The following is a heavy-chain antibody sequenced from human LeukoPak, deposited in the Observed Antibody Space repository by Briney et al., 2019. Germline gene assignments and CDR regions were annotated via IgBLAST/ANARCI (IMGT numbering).Heavy chain of an antibody. CDR1: GFTFGDYP. J-gene: IGHJ4*02. Sequence: GGSLRLSCRASGFTFGDYPMCWFRQAPGEGLEWVAFIGTKSSGGTTEYAASVKGRFAISRDDSKSIGYLQMNSLKTEDTAVYYCTGSITIFGVVIFWGQGTLVTVSS. CDR2: IGTKSSGGTT. V-gene: IGHV3-49*03. D-gene: IGHD3-3*01. CDR3: TGSITIFGVVIF.